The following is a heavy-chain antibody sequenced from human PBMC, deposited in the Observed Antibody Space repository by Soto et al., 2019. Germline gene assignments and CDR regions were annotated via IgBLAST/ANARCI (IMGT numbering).Heavy chain of an antibody. CDR1: GGTFRSYA. V-gene: IGHV1-69*12. CDR3: ARSGGAYCSVGSCPSYGMDV. D-gene: IGHD2-15*01. J-gene: IGHJ6*02. CDR2: IIPIFDTA. Sequence: QVQLVQSGAEVKKPVSSVKVSCKASGGTFRSYAISWVRQAPGQGLEWMGGIIPIFDTANYAQKFQGRVTITADEPTSTAYMELSSLRSEDTPVYYCARSGGAYCSVGSCPSYGMDVWGQGTTVTVS.